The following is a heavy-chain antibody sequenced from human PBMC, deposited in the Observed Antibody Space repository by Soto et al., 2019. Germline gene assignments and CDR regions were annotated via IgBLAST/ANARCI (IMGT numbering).Heavy chain of an antibody. V-gene: IGHV3-23*01. D-gene: IGHD3-16*01. CDR1: GFTFSSDA. J-gene: IGHJ4*02. CDR2: ISVSGAST. CDR3: ASNSRYDPPDY. Sequence: EVQLLESGGGLVQPGGSLRLSCAASGFTFSSDAMSWVRQAPGKGLAWVSGISVSGASTYYADSVKGRFTISRDNSKNTLYLQMNSLRAEDAAVYYCASNSRYDPPDYWGQGTLVTVSS.